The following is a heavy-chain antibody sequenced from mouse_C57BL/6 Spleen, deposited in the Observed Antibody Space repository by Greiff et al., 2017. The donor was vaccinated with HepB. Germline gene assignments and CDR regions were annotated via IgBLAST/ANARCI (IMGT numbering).Heavy chain of an antibody. CDR3: ARRDYYGSRAWFAY. J-gene: IGHJ3*01. D-gene: IGHD1-1*01. CDR2: ISSGSSTI. CDR1: GFTFSDYG. Sequence: EVKVVESGGGLVKPGGSLKLSCAASGFTFSDYGMHWVRQAPEKGLEWVAYISSGSSTIYYADTVKGRFTISRDNAKNTLFLQMTSLRSEDTAMYYCARRDYYGSRAWFAYWGQGTLVTVSA. V-gene: IGHV5-17*01.